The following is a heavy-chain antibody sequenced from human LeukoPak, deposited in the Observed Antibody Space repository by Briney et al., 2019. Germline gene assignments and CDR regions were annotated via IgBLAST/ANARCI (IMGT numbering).Heavy chain of an antibody. J-gene: IGHJ4*02. Sequence: GRSLRLSCAASGFTFDDYAMHWVRQAPGKGLEWVSGISWNSGSIGYADSVKGRFTISRDNAKNSLYLQMNSLRAEDTALYYCAKGNQLLWFGELSEDYFDYWGQGTLVIVSS. CDR3: AKGNQLLWFGELSEDYFDY. V-gene: IGHV3-9*01. CDR2: ISWNSGSI. D-gene: IGHD3-10*01. CDR1: GFTFDDYA.